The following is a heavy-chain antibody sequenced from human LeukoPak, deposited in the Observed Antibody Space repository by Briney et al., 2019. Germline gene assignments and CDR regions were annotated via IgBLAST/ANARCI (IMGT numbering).Heavy chain of an antibody. CDR2: IYPGDSDT. CDR1: GYSFTSYW. J-gene: IGHJ3*02. Sequence: GESLKISCKGSGYSFTSYWIGWVRQMPGKGLEWMGIIYPGDSDTRYSPSFQGQVTISADKSISTAYMELSRLRSDDTAVYYCARGRTSLANTRLGTDDTFDIWGQGTMVTVSS. CDR3: ARGRTSLANTRLGTDDTFDI. V-gene: IGHV5-51*01. D-gene: IGHD1/OR15-1a*01.